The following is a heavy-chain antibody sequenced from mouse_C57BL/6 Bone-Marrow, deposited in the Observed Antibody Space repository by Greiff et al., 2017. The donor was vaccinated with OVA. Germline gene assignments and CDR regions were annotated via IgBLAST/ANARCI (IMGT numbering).Heavy chain of an antibody. CDR2: IYPRDGST. CDR1: GYTFTDHT. D-gene: IGHD2-3*01. V-gene: IGHV1-78*01. J-gene: IGHJ4*01. CDR3: ARSGGYYPYFCAMDS. Sequence: SDAELVKPGASVKISCKVSGYTFTDHTIHWMRQRPEQGLEWIGYIYPRDGSTKYNEKFKGKATLTADKSSRTAYMQLNSLTSEDSAVYFCARSGGYYPYFCAMDSWGQGTSVTVSS.